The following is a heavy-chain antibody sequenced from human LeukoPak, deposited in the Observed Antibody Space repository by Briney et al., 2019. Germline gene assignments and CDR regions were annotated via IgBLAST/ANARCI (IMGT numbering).Heavy chain of an antibody. CDR3: ARDQKVGATPYFGMDV. D-gene: IGHD1-26*01. V-gene: IGHV1-69*04. CDR1: GATFSSYA. J-gene: IGHJ6*02. Sequence: ASVKVSCKASGATFSSYAINWVRQAPGQGLEWMGRIIPMLGTVNYAQKFQGRVTIIADKFTSTAYMELSSLRSEDTAVYYCARDQKVGATPYFGMDVWGQGTTVTVSS. CDR2: IIPMLGTV.